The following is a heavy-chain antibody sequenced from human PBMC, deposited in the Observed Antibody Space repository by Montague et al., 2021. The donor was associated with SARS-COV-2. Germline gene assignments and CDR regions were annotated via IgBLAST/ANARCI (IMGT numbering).Heavy chain of an antibody. J-gene: IGHJ6*02. V-gene: IGHV3-33*01. D-gene: IGHD1-1*01. CDR2: IWYDGSNK. Sequence: SRRLSCAASGFTFGSYGIHWVRQAPGKGLEWVAVIWYDGSNKYYADSVKGRFTISRDNSKNTLYLQMNSLRAEDTAVYYCARDEDRGYNWNAHGMDVWGQGTTVTVSS. CDR3: ARDEDRGYNWNAHGMDV. CDR1: GFTFGSYG.